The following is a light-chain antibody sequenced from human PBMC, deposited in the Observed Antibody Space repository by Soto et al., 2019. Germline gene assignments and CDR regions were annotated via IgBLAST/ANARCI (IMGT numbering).Light chain of an antibody. CDR1: QSISAW. CDR2: DAS. Sequence: DIQMTQYPSTLSSTAGDRVTLTWQASQSISAWLAWYKKKPGKAPKLLIYDASNLASGVPSRFKGSRSETEFTLTIRNLQPDDFETYYCQQYNSFPWTFGLGTKVDIK. CDR3: QQYNSFPWT. V-gene: IGKV1-5*01. J-gene: IGKJ1*01.